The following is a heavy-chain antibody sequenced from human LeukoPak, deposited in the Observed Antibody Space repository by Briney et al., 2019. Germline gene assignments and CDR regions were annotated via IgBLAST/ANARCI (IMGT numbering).Heavy chain of an antibody. V-gene: IGHV1-69*13. J-gene: IGHJ4*02. CDR2: IIPIFGTA. CDR1: GGTFSSYA. CDR3: ARSRIAAAHFDY. D-gene: IGHD6-13*01. Sequence: SVKVSCKASGGTFSSYAISWVRQAPGQGLEWMGGIIPIFGTANYAQKFQGRVTITADESTSTAYMELSSLRSEDTAVYYCARSRIAAAHFDYWGQGTLVTVSS.